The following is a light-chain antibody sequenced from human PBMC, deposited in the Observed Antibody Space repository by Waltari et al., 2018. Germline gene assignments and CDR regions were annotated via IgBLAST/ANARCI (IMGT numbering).Light chain of an antibody. V-gene: IGKV4-1*01. J-gene: IGKJ2*01. CDR1: QSLFYRPKNKTY. CDR3: HQYYTTPRT. Sequence: DIEMTQSPDSLGVSLGERATITCKSSQSLFYRPKNKTYLAWYQQKRGQPPRLLISWASTRESGVPDRFSGSGSGTYFTLTISSLQAEDVAVYYCHQYYTTPRTFGQGTKLEIK. CDR2: WAS.